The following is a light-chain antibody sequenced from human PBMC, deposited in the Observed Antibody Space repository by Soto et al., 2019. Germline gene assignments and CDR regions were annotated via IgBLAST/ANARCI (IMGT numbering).Light chain of an antibody. CDR1: SSDIGGYNS. CDR3: SSYTDRKNLV. J-gene: IGLJ1*01. CDR2: DVT. V-gene: IGLV2-8*01. Sequence: QSALTQSPSASGSPAQSVTISCTGTSSDIGGYNSVSWYQQHPGKAPKVMIYDVTKRPSGVPDRFSGSKSGNTASLTVSALQAEDEADYYCSSYTDRKNLVFGTGTKV.